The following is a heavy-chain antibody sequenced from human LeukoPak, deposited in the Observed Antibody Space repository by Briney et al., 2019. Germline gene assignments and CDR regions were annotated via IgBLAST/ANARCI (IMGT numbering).Heavy chain of an antibody. D-gene: IGHD6-6*01. CDR2: IIPIFGTA. J-gene: IGHJ6*02. Sequence: ASVRVSCKASEGTFSSYAISWVRQAPGQGLEWMGGIIPIFGTANYAQKFQGRVTITADESTSTAYMELSSLRSEDTAVYYCAGHRGRRSGGSSSRLYYYYGMDVWGQGTTVTVSS. CDR1: EGTFSSYA. V-gene: IGHV1-69*13. CDR3: AGHRGRRSGGSSSRLYYYYGMDV.